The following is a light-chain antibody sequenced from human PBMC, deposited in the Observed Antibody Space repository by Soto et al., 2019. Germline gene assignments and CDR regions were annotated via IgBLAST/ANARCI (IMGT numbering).Light chain of an antibody. J-gene: IGKJ2*01. CDR3: QQYNNWPYT. V-gene: IGKV3-15*01. CDR1: QSVGSN. Sequence: EIVLTHSPATLSVSPGERATLSCRASQSVGSNLAWYQQRPGQPPRLLIYDASTRATDIPARFSGGGSGTELTLPIGSLESEDFAVYYCQQYNNWPYTFGQGTKLQIK. CDR2: DAS.